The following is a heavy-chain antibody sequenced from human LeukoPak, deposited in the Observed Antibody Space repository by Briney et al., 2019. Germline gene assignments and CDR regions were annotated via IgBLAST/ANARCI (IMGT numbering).Heavy chain of an antibody. CDR2: IYYSGST. CDR3: ARVGTIFGVVPYYYYMDV. CDR1: GGSISSSSYY. D-gene: IGHD3-3*01. J-gene: IGHJ6*03. V-gene: IGHV4-39*07. Sequence: PSETLSLTCTVSGGSISSSSYYSGWFRQPPGKGLERIGSIYYSGSTYYNPSLKSRVTISVDTSKNQFSLKLSSVTAADTAVYYCARVGTIFGVVPYYYYMDVWGKGTTVTVSS.